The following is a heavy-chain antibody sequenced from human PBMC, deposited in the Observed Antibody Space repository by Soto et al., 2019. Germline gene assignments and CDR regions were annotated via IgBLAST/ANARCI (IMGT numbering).Heavy chain of an antibody. CDR3: VRTSLVVAAATREDY. CDR1: GFTFSSYW. D-gene: IGHD2-15*01. Sequence: EVQLVESGGGLVQPGGSLRLSCAASGFTFSSYWMHWVRQAPGKGLVWVSRINSDGSSTSYADSVKGRFTISRDNAKNTLYLQMNSLRDEDTAVYYCVRTSLVVAAATREDYWGQGTLVTVSS. CDR2: INSDGSST. J-gene: IGHJ4*02. V-gene: IGHV3-74*01.